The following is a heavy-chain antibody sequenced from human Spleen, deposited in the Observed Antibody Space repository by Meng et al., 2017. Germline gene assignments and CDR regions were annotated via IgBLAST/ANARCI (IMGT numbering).Heavy chain of an antibody. J-gene: IGHJ1*01. V-gene: IGHV1-2*02. CDR2: INPNSGGT. CDR3: ARDEEQLNI. CDR1: GYTFTGYY. D-gene: IGHD2/OR15-2a*01. Sequence: ASVKVSCKASGYTFTGYYIYWVRQAPGQGLEWMGWINPNSGGTNYAQIFQGRVTMTRDTSISTAYMELTRLRSDDTAVYYCARDEEQLNIWGQGTLVTVSS.